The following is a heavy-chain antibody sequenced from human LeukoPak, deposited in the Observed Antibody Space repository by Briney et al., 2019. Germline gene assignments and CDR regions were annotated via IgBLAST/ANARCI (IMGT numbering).Heavy chain of an antibody. J-gene: IGHJ4*02. CDR2: ISYVGSNK. Sequence: GRSLRLSCAASGFTFSSYGMHWVRQAPGKGLEWVAVISYVGSNKYYADSVKGRFTISRDNSKNTLYLQMNSLRAEDTAVYYCAKESWFGELFPLDYWGQGTLVTVSS. D-gene: IGHD3-10*01. CDR1: GFTFSSYG. V-gene: IGHV3-30*18. CDR3: AKESWFGELFPLDY.